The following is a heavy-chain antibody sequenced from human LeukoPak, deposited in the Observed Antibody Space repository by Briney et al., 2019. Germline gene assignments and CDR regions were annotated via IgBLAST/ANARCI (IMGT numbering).Heavy chain of an antibody. V-gene: IGHV3-21*01. CDR3: ARVRTYNWNYEGYFDY. CDR2: ISSSSSYI. Sequence: GGSLRLSCAASGFTFSSYSMNWVRQAPGKGLEWVSSISSSSSYIYYADSVKGRFTISRDNAKNSLYLQMNSLRAEDTAVYYCARVRTYNWNYEGYFDYWGQGTLVTVSS. CDR1: GFTFSSYS. J-gene: IGHJ4*02. D-gene: IGHD1-7*01.